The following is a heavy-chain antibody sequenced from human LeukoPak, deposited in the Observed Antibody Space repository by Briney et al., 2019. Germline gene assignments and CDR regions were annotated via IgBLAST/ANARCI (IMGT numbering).Heavy chain of an antibody. CDR3: AKDPRRYSRTGGYFDY. D-gene: IGHD6-13*01. Sequence: GGSLRLSCVVSGFTVSTYAVFWVRQAPVKGLEWVSFNGSNKYYADSVKGRFTISRDNSKNTLYLQMISLRTEDTAVYYCAKDPRRYSRTGGYFDYWGQGTLVTVSS. CDR1: GFTVSTYA. V-gene: IGHV3-30*02. J-gene: IGHJ4*02. CDR2: NGSNK.